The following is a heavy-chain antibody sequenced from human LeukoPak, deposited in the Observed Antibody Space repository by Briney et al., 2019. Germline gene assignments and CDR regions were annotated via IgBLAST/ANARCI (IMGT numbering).Heavy chain of an antibody. D-gene: IGHD1-26*01. CDR3: ARDWVGATDY. CDR2: ISSSSSTI. Sequence: GGSLRLSCEASEFTFSSYSMNWVRQAPGKGLEWVSYISSSSSTIYYAESVKGRFTISRDNAKNSLYLQMNSLRAEDTAVYYCARDWVGATDYWGQGTLVTVSS. J-gene: IGHJ4*02. CDR1: EFTFSSYS. V-gene: IGHV3-48*01.